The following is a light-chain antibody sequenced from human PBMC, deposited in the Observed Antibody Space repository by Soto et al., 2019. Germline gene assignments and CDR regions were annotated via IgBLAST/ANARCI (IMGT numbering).Light chain of an antibody. V-gene: IGKV3-11*01. Sequence: EIELTQSPATLSSSPGDRVTLSCRASQNVNSYLAWYQQKPGQAPRLLIYEASNRATGIPSRFTGTGSGTDFTLTISSLEPEDFSVYYWHQRNYWIFGRGTKVEIK. CDR1: QNVNSY. CDR3: HQRNYWI. CDR2: EAS. J-gene: IGKJ4*01.